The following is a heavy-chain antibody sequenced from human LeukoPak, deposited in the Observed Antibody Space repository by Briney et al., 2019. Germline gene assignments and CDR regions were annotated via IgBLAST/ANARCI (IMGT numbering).Heavy chain of an antibody. CDR2: ISSSSSTI. V-gene: IGHV3-48*01. D-gene: IGHD2-2*01. CDR3: ARDYCSSTSCYSLYYYYMDV. J-gene: IGHJ6*03. CDR1: GFTFSSYS. Sequence: PGGSLRLSCAASGFTFSSYSMNWVRQAPGKGLEWVSYISSSSSTIYYADSVKGRFTISRDNAKNSLYLQMNSLRAEDTAVYYCARDYCSSTSCYSLYYYYMDVWGKGTTVTVSS.